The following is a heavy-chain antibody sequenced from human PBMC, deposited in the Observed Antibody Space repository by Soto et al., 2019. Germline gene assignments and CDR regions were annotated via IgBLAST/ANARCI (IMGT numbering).Heavy chain of an antibody. CDR2: ISWNSGSI. J-gene: IGHJ3*02. V-gene: IGHV3-9*01. CDR1: GFTFDDYA. Sequence: EVQLVESGGGLVQPGRSLRLSCAASGFTFDDYAMHWVRQAPGKGLEWVSGISWNSGSIGYADSVKGRFTISRDNAKNSLYLQMNSLRAEDTALYYCAKDMTNMITFRRAFDIWGQGTMVTVSS. CDR3: AKDMTNMITFRRAFDI. D-gene: IGHD3-16*01.